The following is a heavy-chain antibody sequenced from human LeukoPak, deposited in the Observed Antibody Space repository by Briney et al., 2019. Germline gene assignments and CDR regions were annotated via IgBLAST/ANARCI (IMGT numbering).Heavy chain of an antibody. J-gene: IGHJ4*02. Sequence: AGGSLRLSCAASGFTFSNAWMSWVRQAPGRGLEWVGRIKSKTDGGTTDYAAPVKGRFTISRDDSKNTLYLQMNSLKPEDTAVYYCTTDLPYYYDSSGYHENDYWGQGTLVTVSS. V-gene: IGHV3-15*01. CDR3: TTDLPYYYDSSGYHENDY. CDR2: IKSKTDGGTT. D-gene: IGHD3-22*01. CDR1: GFTFSNAW.